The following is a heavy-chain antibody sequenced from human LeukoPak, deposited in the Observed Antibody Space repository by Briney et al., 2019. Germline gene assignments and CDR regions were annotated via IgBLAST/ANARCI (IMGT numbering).Heavy chain of an antibody. J-gene: IGHJ5*02. V-gene: IGHV3-30*03. CDR1: GFTFSSYG. Sequence: PGGSLRLSCAASGFTFSSYGMHWVRQAPGKGLEWVAVISYDGSNKYYADSVKGRFTISRDNSKNTLYLQMNSLRAEDTAVYYCARVDGSCSGGSCPSGNWFDPWGQGTLVTVSS. CDR3: ARVDGSCSGGSCPSGNWFDP. D-gene: IGHD2-15*01. CDR2: ISYDGSNK.